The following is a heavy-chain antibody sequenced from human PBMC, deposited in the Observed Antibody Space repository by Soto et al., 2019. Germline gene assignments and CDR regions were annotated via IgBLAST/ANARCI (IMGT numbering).Heavy chain of an antibody. CDR3: ARLYCSSTSCYSVGAFDI. V-gene: IGHV3-33*01. D-gene: IGHD2-2*01. CDR1: GFTFSSYG. J-gene: IGHJ3*02. CDR2: IWFDGSDK. Sequence: GGSLRLSCAASGFTFSSYGMHWVRQAPGKGLEWVALIWFDGSDKYYTDSVKGRFTISRDNSKSTLYLQMDSLRAEDTAVYYCARLYCSSTSCYSVGAFDIRGQGTMVTVSS.